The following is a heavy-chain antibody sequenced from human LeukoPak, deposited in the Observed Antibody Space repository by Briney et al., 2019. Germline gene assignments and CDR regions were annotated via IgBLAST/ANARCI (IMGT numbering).Heavy chain of an antibody. J-gene: IGHJ6*03. Sequence: ASVKVSCKASGYTFTGYYMHWVRQAPGQGLEWMGWISGYNGDTNYAQKLQGRVTMTTDTSTSTAYMELSSLRSEDTAVYYCASEVATINGSYYYYMDVWGKGTTVTVSS. CDR2: ISGYNGDT. D-gene: IGHD5-12*01. CDR3: ASEVATINGSYYYYMDV. CDR1: GYTFTGYY. V-gene: IGHV1-18*04.